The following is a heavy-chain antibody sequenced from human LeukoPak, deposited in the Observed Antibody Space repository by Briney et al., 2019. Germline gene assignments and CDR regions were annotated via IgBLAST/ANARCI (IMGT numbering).Heavy chain of an antibody. Sequence: GGSLRLSCAASGFTVSSNYMSWVRQAPGKGLEWVSVIYSGGSTYYADSVKGRFTISRDNSKNTLYLQMNSLRAEDTAVYYCAKDRSRDYVPWYFDLWGRGTLVTVSS. J-gene: IGHJ2*01. CDR3: AKDRSRDYVPWYFDL. D-gene: IGHD4-17*01. CDR1: GFTVSSNY. CDR2: IYSGGST. V-gene: IGHV3-66*01.